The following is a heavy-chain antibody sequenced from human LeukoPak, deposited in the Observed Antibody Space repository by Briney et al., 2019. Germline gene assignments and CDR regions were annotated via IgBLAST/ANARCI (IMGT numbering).Heavy chain of an antibody. J-gene: IGHJ3*02. D-gene: IGHD3-9*01. CDR2: IRYDGSNK. Sequence: GGSLRLSCAASGFTFSSYGMHWVRQAPGKGLERVAFIRYDGSNKYYADSVKGRFTISRDNYKNTLYLQMNSLRAEDTAVYYCAKVLFDWLLLSNAFDIWGQRKMVTVSS. V-gene: IGHV3-30*02. CDR3: AKVLFDWLLLSNAFDI. CDR1: GFTFSSYG.